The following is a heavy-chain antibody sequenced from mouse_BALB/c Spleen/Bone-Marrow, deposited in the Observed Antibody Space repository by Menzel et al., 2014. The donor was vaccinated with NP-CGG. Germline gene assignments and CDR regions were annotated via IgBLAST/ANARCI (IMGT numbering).Heavy chain of an antibody. CDR3: AREARTGAWFPN. CDR2: IYPGDGDT. Sequence: VKLVESRAELVRPGSSVKISCKASGYAFSSYWMNWVKQRPGQGLEWIEQIYPGDGDTNYNGKFKGKATLTADKSSSTAYMQLSSLTSEDSAVYFCAREARTGAWFPNWGQGTLVTVSA. J-gene: IGHJ3*01. CDR1: GYAFSSYW. D-gene: IGHD4-1*01. V-gene: IGHV1-80*01.